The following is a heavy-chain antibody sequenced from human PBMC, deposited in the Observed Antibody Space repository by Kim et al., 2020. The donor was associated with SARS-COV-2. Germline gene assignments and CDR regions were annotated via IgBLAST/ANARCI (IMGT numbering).Heavy chain of an antibody. CDR3: AKDGGNWSRYGDY. Sequence: GGSLRLSCAASEFTFSSHAMHWVRQAPGKGLEWVAVISYDGSNKYYGDSVKGRFTISRDNSKNTLYLQMNSLRSEDTAVYYCAKDGGNWSRYGDYLGQG. V-gene: IGHV3-30*18. CDR1: EFTFSSHA. J-gene: IGHJ4*02. CDR2: ISYDGSNK. D-gene: IGHD5-18*01.